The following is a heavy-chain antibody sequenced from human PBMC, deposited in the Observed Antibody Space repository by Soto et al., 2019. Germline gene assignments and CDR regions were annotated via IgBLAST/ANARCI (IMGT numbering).Heavy chain of an antibody. CDR1: GFTFSADW. J-gene: IGHJ5*02. CDR2: IKSDGSNT. V-gene: IGHV3-74*01. Sequence: EVQLVESGGGLVQPGGSLRLSCAASGFTFSADWMHWVRQAPGKGLVWVSRIKSDGSNTRYADSVKGRFTISRDNAKNTLYRQMNSLRAEDTAVYYWARGGYSAGFGPWGQGTLVTVSA. CDR3: ARGGYSAGFGP. D-gene: IGHD6-13*01.